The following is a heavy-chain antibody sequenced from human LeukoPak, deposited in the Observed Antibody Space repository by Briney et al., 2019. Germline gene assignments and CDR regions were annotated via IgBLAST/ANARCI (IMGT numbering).Heavy chain of an antibody. CDR3: ARSRPWGLVGYYMDV. CDR2: IYTSGST. J-gene: IGHJ6*03. CDR1: GGSISSGSYY. D-gene: IGHD7-27*01. V-gene: IGHV4-61*09. Sequence: SETLSLTCTVSGGSISSGSYYWSWIRQPAGKGLEWIGHIYTSGSTKYNPSLKSRVTISVDTSKNQFSLKLSSVTAADTAVYYCARSRPWGLVGYYMDVWGKGTTVTISS.